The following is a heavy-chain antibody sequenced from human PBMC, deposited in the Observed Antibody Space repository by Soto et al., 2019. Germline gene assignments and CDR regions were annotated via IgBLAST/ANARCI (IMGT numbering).Heavy chain of an antibody. J-gene: IGHJ3*02. CDR3: ARVERGTATTVVDAFDI. Sequence: QVQLQQWGAGLLKPSETLSLTCAVYGGFVSSGSYYWSWIRQPPGKGLEWIGEMSPSGGTDFNPSRKSRVTISVDTSKNQFSPKMSSVTAADTALYYCARVERGTATTVVDAFDIWGPGTMVTVSS. CDR1: GGFVSSGSYY. V-gene: IGHV4-34*01. CDR2: MSPSGGT. D-gene: IGHD1-1*01.